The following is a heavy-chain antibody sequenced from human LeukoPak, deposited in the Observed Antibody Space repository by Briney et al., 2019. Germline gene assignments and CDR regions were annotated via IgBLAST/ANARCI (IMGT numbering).Heavy chain of an antibody. CDR3: ASSPAAMSPLDY. CDR2: IIPIFGTA. Sequence: SVKVSCKASGGTFSSYAISWVRQAPGQGLEWMGGIIPIFGTANYAQKFQGRVTITADESTSTAYMELSSLRSEDTAVYYCASSPAAMSPLDYWGQGTLVTVSS. V-gene: IGHV1-69*13. CDR1: GGTFSSYA. D-gene: IGHD2-2*01. J-gene: IGHJ4*02.